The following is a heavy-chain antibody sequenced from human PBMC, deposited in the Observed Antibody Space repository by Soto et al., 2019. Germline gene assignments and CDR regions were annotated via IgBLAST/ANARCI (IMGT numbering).Heavy chain of an antibody. J-gene: IGHJ4*02. V-gene: IGHV3-23*01. CDR1: GFTFNNYA. D-gene: IGHD3-10*01. Sequence: EVQLLESGGGLVQPGGSLRLSCAASGFTFNNYAMTWVRQAPGKGLEWVSAISGGGDTTSYADSVKGRFTVSRDGSQYTRYLHMSSLRAEDTALYYCAKGRGGSGSLTPRVDFWGQGTLVTVSS. CDR3: AKGRGGSGSLTPRVDF. CDR2: ISGGGDTT.